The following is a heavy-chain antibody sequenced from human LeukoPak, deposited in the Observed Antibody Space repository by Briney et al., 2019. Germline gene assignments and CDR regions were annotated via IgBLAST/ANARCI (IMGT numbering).Heavy chain of an antibody. D-gene: IGHD3-10*02. CDR2: ISSSGSTI. CDR3: AELGITMIGGV. V-gene: IGHV3-48*04. Sequence: GGSLRLSCAASGFAFNTYSMNWVRQAPGKGLEWVSYISSSGSTIYYADSVKGRFTISRDNAKNSLYLQMNSLGAEDTAVYYCAELGITMIGGVWGKGTTVTISS. J-gene: IGHJ6*04. CDR1: GFAFNTYS.